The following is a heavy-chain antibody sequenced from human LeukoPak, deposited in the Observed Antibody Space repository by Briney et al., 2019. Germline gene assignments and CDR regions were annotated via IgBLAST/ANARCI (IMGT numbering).Heavy chain of an antibody. CDR3: ASTVTYYYYYYMDV. V-gene: IGHV4-59*01. Sequence: PSETLSLTCTVSGGSISSYYWSWIRQPPGKGLEWSGYIYYSGSTNYNPSLKSRVTISVDTSKNQFSLKLSSVTAADTAVYYCASTVTYYYYYYMDVWGKGTTVTVSS. CDR1: GGSISSYY. D-gene: IGHD4-11*01. J-gene: IGHJ6*03. CDR2: IYYSGST.